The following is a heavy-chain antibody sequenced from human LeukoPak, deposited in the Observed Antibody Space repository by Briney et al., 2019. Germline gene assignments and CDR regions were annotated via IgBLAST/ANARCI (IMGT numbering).Heavy chain of an antibody. CDR2: IDPSDSYT. D-gene: IGHD5-18*01. J-gene: IGHJ6*02. CDR3: ARDGTAMALSYYYYGMDV. CDR1: GYSLTSYW. V-gene: IGHV5-10-1*01. Sequence: GESLKISCKGSGYSLTSYWISWVRQMPGKGLEWMGRIDPSDSYTNYSPSFQGHVTISADKSISTAYLQWSSLKASDTAMYYCARDGTAMALSYYYYGMDVWGQGTTVTVSS.